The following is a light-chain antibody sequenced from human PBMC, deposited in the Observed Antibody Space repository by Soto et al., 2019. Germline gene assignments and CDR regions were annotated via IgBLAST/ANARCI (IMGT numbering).Light chain of an antibody. CDR1: QDIRGA. CDR2: DVS. CDR3: QQFNSYPIT. V-gene: IGKV1-13*02. Sequence: AIQLTQSPSSLSASVGDRVTITCRASQDIRGALAWYQQKPGKAPKMLIYDVSTLESGVPLRFSGRSSGTAFTLTISSLQTGDFATYHCQQFNSYPITFGQGTRLEL. J-gene: IGKJ5*01.